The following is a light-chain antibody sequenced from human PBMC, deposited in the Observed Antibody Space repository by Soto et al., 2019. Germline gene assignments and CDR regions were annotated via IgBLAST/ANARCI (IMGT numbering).Light chain of an antibody. CDR2: GAS. CDR3: QRYGSSPPYT. CDR1: QSVRNNY. Sequence: EIVLTQSPGTLSLSPGERATLSCRASQSVRNNYLAWYQHKPGQAPRLLIYGASSRATGIPDRFSGSGSGTDFTLTISRLEPEDFAVYYCQRYGSSPPYTLGQGTKLEIK. V-gene: IGKV3-20*01. J-gene: IGKJ2*01.